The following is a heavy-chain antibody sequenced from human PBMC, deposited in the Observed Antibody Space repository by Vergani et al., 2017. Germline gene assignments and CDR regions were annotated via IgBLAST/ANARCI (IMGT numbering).Heavy chain of an antibody. CDR1: GYSISSGYY. J-gene: IGHJ4*02. Sequence: QVQLQESGPGLVKPSETLSLTCAVSGYSISSGYYWGWIRQPPGKGLEWIGSIYYSGSTYYNPSLKSRVTISVDTSKNQFSLKLSSVTAADTAVYYCARRDYYGSGSYYTYPFDYWGQGTLVTVSS. CDR2: IYYSGST. CDR3: ARRDYYGSGSYYTYPFDY. D-gene: IGHD3-10*01. V-gene: IGHV4-38-2*01.